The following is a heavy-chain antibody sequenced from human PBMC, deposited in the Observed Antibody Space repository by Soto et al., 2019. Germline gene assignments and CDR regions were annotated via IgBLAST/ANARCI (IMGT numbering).Heavy chain of an antibody. CDR3: ARGWGYTHYYYYMDV. Sequence: PSETLCLTCTVSGGSISSYYWSWIRQPPGKGLEWIGYIYYSGSTNYNPSLKSRVTLSVDTSQIQFSLNLNSVTAADTAVYYCARGWGYTHYYYYMDVWGKGTTVTVSS. J-gene: IGHJ6*03. D-gene: IGHD3-16*01. CDR1: GGSISSYY. V-gene: IGHV4-59*01. CDR2: IYYSGST.